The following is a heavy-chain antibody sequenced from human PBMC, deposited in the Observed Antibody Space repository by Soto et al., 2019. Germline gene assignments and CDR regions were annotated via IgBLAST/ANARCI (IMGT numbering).Heavy chain of an antibody. Sequence: SETLSLTCTVSGYSISSNYYWGWLRQPPGKGLEWIGSIYHSGSTYYNPSLKSRVTISVDTSKNQFSLRLTSVTAADTAVYYCARDLYASIYDAFKIWGQGTMVTVSS. CDR3: ARDLYASIYDAFKI. V-gene: IGHV4-38-2*02. CDR1: GYSISSNYY. D-gene: IGHD4-17*01. CDR2: IYHSGST. J-gene: IGHJ3*02.